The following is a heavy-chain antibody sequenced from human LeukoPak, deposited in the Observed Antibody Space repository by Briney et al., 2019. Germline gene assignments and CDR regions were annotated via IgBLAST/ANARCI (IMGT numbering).Heavy chain of an antibody. CDR3: ARVGSSGFQGDY. Sequence: GGSLRLSCAASGFTFSNYWMHWVRQAPGKGLEWVSSISSSSSYIYYADSVKGRFTISRDNAKNSLYLQMNSLRVEDTAVYYCARVGSSGFQGDYWGQGTLVTVSS. CDR1: GFTFSNYW. J-gene: IGHJ4*02. CDR2: ISSSSSYI. D-gene: IGHD3-22*01. V-gene: IGHV3-21*01.